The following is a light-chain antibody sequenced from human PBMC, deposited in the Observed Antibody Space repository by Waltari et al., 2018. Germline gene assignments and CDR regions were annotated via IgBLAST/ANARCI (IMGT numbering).Light chain of an antibody. J-gene: IGLJ3*02. CDR1: SSDVGFYNY. Sequence: QSALTQPASVSGSPGQSITISCTGTSSDVGFYNYVSWYQQLPGKAPKLIIYVVSERPSGVSDRFSGSKSGNTASLTISGLQAEDEADYYCNSYAGSSSWVFGGGTKLTVL. V-gene: IGLV2-14*01. CDR2: VVS. CDR3: NSYAGSSSWV.